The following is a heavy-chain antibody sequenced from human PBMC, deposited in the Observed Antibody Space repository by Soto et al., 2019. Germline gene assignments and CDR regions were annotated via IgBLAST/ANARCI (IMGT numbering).Heavy chain of an antibody. CDR3: ARDRTYKLELSFPYGMAG. V-gene: IGHV1-46*01. J-gene: IGHJ6*04. CDR2: INPSGGST. CDR1: GYTFTSHY. D-gene: IGHD1-7*01. Sequence: PVKVYCTPSGYTFTSHYMHWVRQAPGQGLEWMGIINPSGGSTSYAQKFQGRVTMTRDTSTSTVYMELSSLRSEDTAVYYCARDRTYKLELSFPYGMAGWRTGTTVTAS.